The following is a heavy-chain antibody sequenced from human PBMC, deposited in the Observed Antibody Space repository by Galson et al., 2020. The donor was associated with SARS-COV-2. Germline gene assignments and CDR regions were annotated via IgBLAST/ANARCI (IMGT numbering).Heavy chain of an antibody. CDR2: IRSKAYGGTT. CDR1: GLTFGDYA. CDR3: TMSTGWLGATH. Sequence: GESLKISCTSSGLTFGDYAVSWVRQAPGKGPEWVGFIRSKAYGGTTEYAASVKGRLTISRDDSKSIAYVQMNSLKSEDTGMYYCTMSTGWLGATHWGQGTLVTVSS. D-gene: IGHD3-10*01. V-gene: IGHV3-49*04. J-gene: IGHJ4*02.